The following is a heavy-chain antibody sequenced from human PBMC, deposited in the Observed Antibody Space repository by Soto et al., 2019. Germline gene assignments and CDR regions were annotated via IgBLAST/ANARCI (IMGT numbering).Heavy chain of an antibody. D-gene: IGHD3-16*01. Sequence: ASVKVSCKASGYTFTSYDINWVRQATGQGLEWMGWMNPNSGNTGYAQKFQGRVTMTRNTSISTAYMELSSLRSEDTAVYYCARPTELGPYYYYYGMEVLGQGTTVTVS. CDR1: GYTFTSYD. CDR2: MNPNSGNT. CDR3: ARPTELGPYYYYYGMEV. J-gene: IGHJ6*02. V-gene: IGHV1-8*01.